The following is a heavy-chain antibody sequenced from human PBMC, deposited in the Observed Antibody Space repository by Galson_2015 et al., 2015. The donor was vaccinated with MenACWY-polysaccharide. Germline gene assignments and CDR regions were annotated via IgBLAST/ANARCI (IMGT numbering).Heavy chain of an antibody. D-gene: IGHD3-10*01. V-gene: IGHV4-30-4*01. Sequence: QSLTCTVSGGSLTRPPYYWRWVRRPPGGGLERYGSISYWRNTYYNPSLKSRITISIDMSKSQFSLKLTAVTAADTAVYYCARGGRGVNGNSWVDSWGKGTLVTVSS. CDR1: GGSLTRPPYY. CDR2: ISYWRNT. J-gene: IGHJ5*01. CDR3: ARGGRGVNGNSWVDS.